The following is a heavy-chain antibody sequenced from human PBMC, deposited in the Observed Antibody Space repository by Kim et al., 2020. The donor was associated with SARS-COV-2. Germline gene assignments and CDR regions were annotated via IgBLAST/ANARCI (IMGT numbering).Heavy chain of an antibody. CDR3: ARERCGGSFDY. Sequence: NTRYSQKFQGRVTITWDNSASTAYMDLTSLRFEDTAVYYWARERCGGSFDYWGQGTLVTVSS. CDR2: NT. D-gene: IGHD4-17*01. V-gene: IGHV1-3*01. J-gene: IGHJ4*02.